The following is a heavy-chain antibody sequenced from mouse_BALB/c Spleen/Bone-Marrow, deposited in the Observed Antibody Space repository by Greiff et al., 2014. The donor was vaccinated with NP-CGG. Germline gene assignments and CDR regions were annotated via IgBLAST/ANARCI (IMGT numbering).Heavy chain of an antibody. Sequence: VQLKESGAELAKPGASVKLSCTASGFNIKDTYMHWVKQRPEQGLEWIGRIDPANGDTKYDPKFQGKATITADTSSNTAYLQLSSLTSEDTAVYYCTTPSFYYGSSYWYFDVWGAGTTVTVSS. V-gene: IGHV14-3*02. CDR3: TTPSFYYGSSYWYFDV. J-gene: IGHJ1*01. D-gene: IGHD1-1*01. CDR2: IDPANGDT. CDR1: GFNIKDTY.